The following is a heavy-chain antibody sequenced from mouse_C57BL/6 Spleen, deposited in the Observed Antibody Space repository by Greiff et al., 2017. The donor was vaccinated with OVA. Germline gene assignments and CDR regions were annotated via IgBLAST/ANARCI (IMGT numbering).Heavy chain of an antibody. CDR3: ARGGTTEGY. Sequence: QVQLKQPGAELVMPGASVKLSCKASGYTFTSYWMHWVKQRPGQGLEWIGEIDPSDSYTNYNQKFKGKSTLTVDKSSSTAYMQLSSLTSEDSAVYYCARGGTTEGYWGQGTTLTVSS. V-gene: IGHV1-69*01. D-gene: IGHD1-1*01. CDR1: GYTFTSYW. J-gene: IGHJ2*01. CDR2: IDPSDSYT.